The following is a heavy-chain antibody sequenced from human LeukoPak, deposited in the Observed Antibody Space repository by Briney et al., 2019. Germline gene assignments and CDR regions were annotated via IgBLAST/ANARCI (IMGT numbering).Heavy chain of an antibody. V-gene: IGHV4-39*01. Sequence: SETLSLTCTVSGGSISSSSCYWGWIRQPPGKGLEWIGSIYYSGSTYYNPSLKSRVTISVDTSKNQFSLKLSSVTAADTAVYYCARLDYYDSSGYYYARSGIDYWGQGTLVTVSS. D-gene: IGHD3-22*01. CDR3: ARLDYYDSSGYYYARSGIDY. J-gene: IGHJ4*02. CDR1: GGSISSSSCY. CDR2: IYYSGST.